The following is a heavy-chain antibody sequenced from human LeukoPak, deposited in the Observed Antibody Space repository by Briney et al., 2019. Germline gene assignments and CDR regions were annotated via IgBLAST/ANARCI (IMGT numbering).Heavy chain of an antibody. CDR1: GFTFSNAW. Sequence: PGGSLRLSCAASGFTFSNAWMTWVRQAPGKGLEWVSSISSSSSYIYYADSVKGRFTISRDNAKNSLYLQMNSLRAEDTAVYYCARSVGWYFDYWGQGTLVTVSS. CDR3: ARSVGWYFDY. V-gene: IGHV3-21*01. D-gene: IGHD2-15*01. J-gene: IGHJ4*02. CDR2: ISSSSSYI.